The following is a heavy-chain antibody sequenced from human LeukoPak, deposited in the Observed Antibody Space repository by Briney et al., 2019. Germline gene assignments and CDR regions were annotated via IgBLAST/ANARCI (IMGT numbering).Heavy chain of an antibody. CDR3: ARDSSGYLDY. CDR1: GGSISSSNR. V-gene: IGHV4-4*02. J-gene: IGHJ4*02. D-gene: IGHD3-22*01. CDR2: IYHSGST. Sequence: SETLSLTCAVSGGSISSSNRWSWVRQPPGKGLEWIGEIYHSGSTNYNPSLKSRVTISVDTSKNQFSLKLSSVTAADTAVYYCARDSSGYLDYWGQGTLVTVSS.